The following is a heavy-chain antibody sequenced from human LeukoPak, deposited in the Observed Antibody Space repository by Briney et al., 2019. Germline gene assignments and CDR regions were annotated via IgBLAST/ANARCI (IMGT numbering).Heavy chain of an antibody. V-gene: IGHV1-2*02. Sequence: ASVKVSCTTSGYSFTDYYMHWVRQAPGQGLEWMGWINPNSGGTSAAQKFQGRVTMTRDTSITTVYMEVSWLTSDDTAIYYCTRADRLHGGPYLIGPWGQGTLVTVSS. CDR2: INPNSGGT. D-gene: IGHD2-21*01. CDR3: TRADRLHGGPYLIGP. CDR1: GYSFTDYY. J-gene: IGHJ5*02.